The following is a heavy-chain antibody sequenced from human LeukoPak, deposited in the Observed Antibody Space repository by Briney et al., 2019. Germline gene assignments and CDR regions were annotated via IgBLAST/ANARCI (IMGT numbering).Heavy chain of an antibody. D-gene: IGHD6-19*01. CDR1: GDSVSSNITA. V-gene: IGHV6-1*01. CDR3: ARGWAFAY. CDR2: TYYRSKWYN. J-gene: IGHJ1*01. Sequence: SETLSLTCAISGDSVSSNITAWNCIRQSPSRGLEWLGRTYYRSKWYNDYAVSVKSRITINPDTSKNQFSLQLNSVTPEDTAVYYCARGWAFAYWGQGTLVTVSS.